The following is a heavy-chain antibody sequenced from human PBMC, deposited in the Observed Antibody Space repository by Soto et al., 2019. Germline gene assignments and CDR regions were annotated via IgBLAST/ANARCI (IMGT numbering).Heavy chain of an antibody. CDR3: AKQRDLDFDY. CDR2: ISYDGSNK. CDR1: GFTFSSYG. Sequence: PGGSLILSCAASGFTFSSYGMHWVRQAPGKGLERVAVISYDGSNKYYADSVKGRFTISRDNSKNTLYLQMNSLRAEDTSVYYCAKQRDLDFDYWGQGTLVTVSS. J-gene: IGHJ4*02. V-gene: IGHV3-30*18. D-gene: IGHD3-3*01.